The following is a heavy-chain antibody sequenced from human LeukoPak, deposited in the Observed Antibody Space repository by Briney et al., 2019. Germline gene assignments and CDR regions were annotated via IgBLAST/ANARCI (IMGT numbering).Heavy chain of an antibody. CDR1: GYTFTSYD. CDR2: LNPNSGNT. D-gene: IGHD3-9*01. Sequence: ASVNVPCKASGYTFTSYDINWVRQATGQGLEWMGWLNPNSGNTGYAQKFQGRVTMTRNTSISTAYMELSSLRSEDTAVYYCARSQNFDWPPYNWFDPWGQGTLVTVSS. J-gene: IGHJ5*02. CDR3: ARSQNFDWPPYNWFDP. V-gene: IGHV1-8*01.